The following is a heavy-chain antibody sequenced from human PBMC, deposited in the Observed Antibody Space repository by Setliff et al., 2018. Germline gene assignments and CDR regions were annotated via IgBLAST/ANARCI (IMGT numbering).Heavy chain of an antibody. Sequence: ASVKVSCKTSGYPFTHQGISWVRQAPGQGLEWMGWISAYNGYTNFIQKFHDRVTMTTDRSTSTAYMELRSLGSDETAMYYCARGGYGGYHEALDIWGQGTMVTVSS. V-gene: IGHV1-18*01. CDR3: ARGGYGGYHEALDI. CDR2: ISAYNGYT. D-gene: IGHD5-12*01. J-gene: IGHJ3*02. CDR1: GYPFTHQG.